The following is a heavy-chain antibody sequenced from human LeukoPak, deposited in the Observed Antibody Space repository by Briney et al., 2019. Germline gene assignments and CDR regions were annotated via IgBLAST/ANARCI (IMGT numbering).Heavy chain of an antibody. CDR2: INTNTGNP. CDR1: GYTFTSYA. D-gene: IGHD6-6*01. V-gene: IGHV7-4-1*02. Sequence: ASVKVSCKASGYTFTSYAMNWVRQAPGQGLEWMGWINTNTGNPTYAQGFTGRFVFSLDTSASTAYLQISSLKAEDTAVYYCARDWVEYSSSPGVDYWGQGTLVTVSS. CDR3: ARDWVEYSSSPGVDY. J-gene: IGHJ4*02.